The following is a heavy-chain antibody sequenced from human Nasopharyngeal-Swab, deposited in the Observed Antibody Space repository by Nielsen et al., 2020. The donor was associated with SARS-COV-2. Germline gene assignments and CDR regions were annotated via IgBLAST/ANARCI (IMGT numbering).Heavy chain of an antibody. CDR1: GFSLSTSGMC. J-gene: IGHJ6*02. D-gene: IGHD3-9*01. CDR2: LDWDDDK. CDR3: ARAYYDILTGYYYGMDV. Sequence: SGPTLVKPTQTLTLTCTFSGFSLSTSGMCVSWIRPPPGKALEWLALLDWDDDKYYSTSLKTRLTISKDTSKNQVVLTMTNMDPVDTATYYCARAYYDILTGYYYGMDVWGQGTTVTVSS. V-gene: IGHV2-70*01.